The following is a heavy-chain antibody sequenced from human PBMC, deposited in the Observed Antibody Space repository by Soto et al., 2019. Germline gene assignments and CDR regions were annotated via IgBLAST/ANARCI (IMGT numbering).Heavy chain of an antibody. CDR3: ARHSGSSLPDDY. J-gene: IGHJ4*02. CDR1: GYIFASYW. CDR2: IAPSDSYT. Sequence: GESLKISGQGSGYIFASYWITWVRQLPGKGLEWVGKIAPSDSYTYYSPSFQGHVTISADTSLNTAYLQWSSLRASDTAMYYCARHSGSSLPDDYWGQGSRVTVSS. D-gene: IGHD1-26*01. V-gene: IGHV5-10-1*01.